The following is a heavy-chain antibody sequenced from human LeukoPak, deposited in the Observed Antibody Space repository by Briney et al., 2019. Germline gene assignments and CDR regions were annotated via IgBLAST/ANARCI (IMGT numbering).Heavy chain of an antibody. CDR3: AKEDYYDSSGAMAFDY. J-gene: IGHJ4*02. D-gene: IGHD3-22*01. Sequence: PGRSLRLSCAASGFTVSYNYMSWVRQAPGKGLEWVSLIYSVGTTAYADSVKGRFTISRDNSKNTLYLQMNSLRAEDTAVYYCAKEDYYDSSGAMAFDYWGQGTLVTVSS. V-gene: IGHV3-53*01. CDR1: GFTVSYNY. CDR2: IYSVGTT.